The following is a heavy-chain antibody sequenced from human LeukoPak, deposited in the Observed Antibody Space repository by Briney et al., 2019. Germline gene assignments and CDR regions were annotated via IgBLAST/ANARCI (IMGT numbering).Heavy chain of an antibody. CDR3: ARGVKIEYSSSSRNWYLDL. Sequence: SEIRSLTCTVSGGSISPYYWSWIRQPPGKGLEWIGYIYSSGSTNYNPSLKSRVTISVDTSKNQFSLKLRSVTAADTAVYYCARGVKIEYSSSSRNWYLDLWGRGTLVTASS. D-gene: IGHD6-6*01. V-gene: IGHV4-59*08. CDR2: IYSSGST. CDR1: GGSISPYY. J-gene: IGHJ2*01.